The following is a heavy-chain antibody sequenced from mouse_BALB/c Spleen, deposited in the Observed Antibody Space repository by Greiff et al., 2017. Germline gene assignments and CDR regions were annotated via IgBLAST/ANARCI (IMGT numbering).Heavy chain of an antibody. CDR2: IWAGGST. V-gene: IGHV2-9*02. Sequence: VMLVESGPGLVAPSQSLSITCTVSGFSLTSYGVHWVRQPPGKGLEWLGVIWAGGSTNYNSALMSRLSISKDNSKSQVFLKMNSLQTDDTAMYYCARGPTTVVATDYAMDYWGQGTSVTVSS. CDR3: ARGPTTVVATDYAMDY. J-gene: IGHJ4*01. D-gene: IGHD1-1*01. CDR1: GFSLTSYG.